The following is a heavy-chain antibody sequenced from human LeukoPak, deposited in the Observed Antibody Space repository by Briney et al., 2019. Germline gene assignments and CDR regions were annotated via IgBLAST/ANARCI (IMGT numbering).Heavy chain of an antibody. V-gene: IGHV3-9*01. CDR3: VTQGPARSCGHDCYRASS. D-gene: IGHD2-21*02. J-gene: IGHJ5*02. CDR2: ISSNSGNI. CDR1: GFTFDDYN. Sequence: GRSLRLSCAASGFTFDDYNMHWVRQAPGKGLDWVSGISSNSGNIGYADSVKGRFTISRDNAKNFLYLQMNSLRAEDTALYYCVTQGPARSCGHDCYRASSWGQGAMVTVAS.